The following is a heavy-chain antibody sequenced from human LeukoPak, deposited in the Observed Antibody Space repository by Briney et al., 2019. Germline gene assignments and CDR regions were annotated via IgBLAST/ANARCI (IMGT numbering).Heavy chain of an antibody. CDR2: INSDGSTI. D-gene: IGHD1-26*01. V-gene: IGHV3-74*01. CDR1: GYIFSNYW. CDR3: TTENGGSYPD. Sequence: GGTLRLSCAASGYIFSNYWMHWVRQAPGKGRVWVSRINSDGSTITYADSLKGRFTISRDNAKNTLYLQMSSLKIEDAALYYCTTENGGSYPDWGQGTLVTVSS. J-gene: IGHJ4*02.